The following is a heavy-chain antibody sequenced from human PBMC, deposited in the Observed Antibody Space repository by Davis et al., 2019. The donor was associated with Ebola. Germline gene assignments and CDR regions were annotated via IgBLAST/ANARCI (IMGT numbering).Heavy chain of an antibody. CDR2: INHGGSS. Sequence: PGGSLRLSCAVYRESLSGDYWTWIRQPPGKGLEWIGEINHGGSSNYNPSLKSRVTISVDTSKSQFSLKLSSVTAADTAVYYCARINVRTSGSYDFDYWGQGTLVPVSS. D-gene: IGHD1-26*01. J-gene: IGHJ4*02. CDR3: ARINVRTSGSYDFDY. V-gene: IGHV4-34*01. CDR1: RESLSGDY.